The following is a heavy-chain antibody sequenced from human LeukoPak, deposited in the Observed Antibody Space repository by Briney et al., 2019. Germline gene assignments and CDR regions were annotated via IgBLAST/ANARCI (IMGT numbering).Heavy chain of an antibody. V-gene: IGHV3-7*01. Sequence: PGGSLRLSCAASGFTFSDYYMSWIRQAPGKGLEWVANIKQDGSEKYCVDSVKGRFTISRDNARNSMYLQMNSLRVEDTAVYYCARFLEAASIFDYWGQGTLVTVSS. CDR2: IKQDGSEK. J-gene: IGHJ4*02. CDR1: GFTFSDYY. CDR3: ARFLEAASIFDY. D-gene: IGHD6-6*01.